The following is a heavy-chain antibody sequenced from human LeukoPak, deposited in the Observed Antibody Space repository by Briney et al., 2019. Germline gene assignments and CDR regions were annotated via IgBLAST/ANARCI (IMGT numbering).Heavy chain of an antibody. V-gene: IGHV4-34*01. Sequence: SETLSLTCAVYGGSFSGYYWSWIRQPPGKGLEWIGEINHSGSTNYNPSLKSRVTISLDTSKNQFSLKLSSVTAADTAVYYCARGQKDIVVVPAASNYYYYYYMDVWGKGTTVTASS. CDR2: INHSGST. CDR1: GGSFSGYY. D-gene: IGHD2-2*01. CDR3: ARGQKDIVVVPAASNYYYYYYMDV. J-gene: IGHJ6*03.